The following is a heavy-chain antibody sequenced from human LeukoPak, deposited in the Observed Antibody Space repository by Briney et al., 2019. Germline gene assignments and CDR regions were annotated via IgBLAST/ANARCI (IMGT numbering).Heavy chain of an antibody. D-gene: IGHD3-3*01. CDR1: GFTFRIYA. Sequence: GGSLRLSCAASGFTFRIYAMSWVRQAPGKGPEWVSGISGSDASTFYADSVMGRFTISRDNSMNTLYLQMNNVRAEDAAIYFCARRGSEWNSYFYPMDVWGQGTTVTVSS. V-gene: IGHV3-23*01. CDR3: ARRGSEWNSYFYPMDV. J-gene: IGHJ6*02. CDR2: ISGSDAST.